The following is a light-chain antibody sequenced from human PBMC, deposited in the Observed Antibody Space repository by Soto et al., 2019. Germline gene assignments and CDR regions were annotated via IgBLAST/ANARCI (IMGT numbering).Light chain of an antibody. Sequence: QAVVTQPPSASGTPGQRVTISCSGRSSNIGSNYVYWYQQLPGTAPKLLFYRNNQRPSGVPDRFSGSKSGTSASLAISGLRSEDEADYYCAAWDDSLSGPDVVFGGGTTLTV. V-gene: IGLV1-47*01. CDR3: AAWDDSLSGPDVV. CDR2: RNN. CDR1: SSNIGSNY. J-gene: IGLJ2*01.